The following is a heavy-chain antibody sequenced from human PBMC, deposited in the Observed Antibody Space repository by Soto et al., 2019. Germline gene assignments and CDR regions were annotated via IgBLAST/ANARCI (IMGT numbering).Heavy chain of an antibody. J-gene: IGHJ6*02. CDR1: GVTFSSYG. Sequence: GGSLRLGCAASGVTFSSYGVHWVRQAPGKGLEWVAVIWYDGSNKYYADSVKGRFTISRDNSKNTLYLQMNSLRAEDTAVYYCARDIVATIVYYYYGMDVWGQGTTVTVSS. D-gene: IGHD5-12*01. V-gene: IGHV3-33*01. CDR3: ARDIVATIVYYYYGMDV. CDR2: IWYDGSNK.